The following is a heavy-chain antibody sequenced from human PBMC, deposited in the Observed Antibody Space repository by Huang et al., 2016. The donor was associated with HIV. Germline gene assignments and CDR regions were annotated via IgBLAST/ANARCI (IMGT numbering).Heavy chain of an antibody. J-gene: IGHJ6*02. CDR2: IRQDESVK. D-gene: IGHD1-7*01. CDR1: NFTFGAYW. Sequence: VESGGRLVQRGGSIRLSCVGSNFTFGAYWMSWVRQTQGKGLEWVANIRQDESVKYYGESVKGRFNISRDNAKKVLFLEMNNVTVEDTATYYCATKTGAMDIWGQGTTVTVS. CDR3: ATKTGAMDI. V-gene: IGHV3-7*03.